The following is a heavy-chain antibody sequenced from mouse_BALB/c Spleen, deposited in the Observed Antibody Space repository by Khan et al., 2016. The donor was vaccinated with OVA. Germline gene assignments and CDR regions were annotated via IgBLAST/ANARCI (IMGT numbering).Heavy chain of an antibody. CDR1: GYSITSGYG. D-gene: IGHD1-2*01. Sequence: EVQLQESGPGLVKPSQSLSLTCTVTGYSITSGYGWNWIRQFPGNKLEWMGYISYSGSTNYNPSLKSRISITRGTSKNQFFLQWNSVTTEDTATYYCARTARIKYWGQGTTLTVSS. CDR2: ISYSGST. CDR3: ARTARIKY. V-gene: IGHV3-2*02. J-gene: IGHJ2*01.